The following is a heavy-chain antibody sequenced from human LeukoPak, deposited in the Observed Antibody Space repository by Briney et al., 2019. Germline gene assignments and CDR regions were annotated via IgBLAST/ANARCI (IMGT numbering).Heavy chain of an antibody. J-gene: IGHJ5*02. CDR1: GGSINNYY. Sequence: SETLSLTCTVSGGSINNYYWSWIRQTPGKGLEWIGYIYYSGTTNYNPSLKSRVTTSVDTSKNQFSLKLSSVTAADTAVYYCARSDWMRWFDPWGLGTLVTVSS. CDR2: IYYSGTT. D-gene: IGHD1-1*01. CDR3: ARSDWMRWFDP. V-gene: IGHV4-59*08.